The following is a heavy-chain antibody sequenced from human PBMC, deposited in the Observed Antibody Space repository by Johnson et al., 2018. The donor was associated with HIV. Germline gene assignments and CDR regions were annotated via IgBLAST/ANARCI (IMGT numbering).Heavy chain of an antibody. CDR3: ARNQGRRNYYDAFDI. CDR2: ISYDGSNN. V-gene: IGHV3-30*04. CDR1: GFTFSSYA. J-gene: IGHJ3*02. Sequence: QVQLVESGGGVVQPGRSLRLSCAASGFTFSSYAIHWVRQAPGKGLPWVAIISYDGSNNYYADSVKGRFTISSDNSKNTLYLQMNSLRAEDTAVYYCARNQGRRNYYDAFDIWGQGTMVTVSS. D-gene: IGHD1-7*01.